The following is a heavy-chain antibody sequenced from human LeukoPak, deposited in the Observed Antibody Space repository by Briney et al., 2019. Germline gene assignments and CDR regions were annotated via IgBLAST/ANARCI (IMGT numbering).Heavy chain of an antibody. CDR2: IYTSGNT. J-gene: IGHJ5*02. CDR3: ARRGTWFDP. Sequence: PSETLSLTCTVSGGSFNSFFWSWIRQPPGKGLEWIGYIYTSGNTYYSPSLKSRATISLDTSKNQFSLKLISVTAADTAVYYCARRGTWFDPWGQGTLVTVSS. CDR1: GGSFNSFF. D-gene: IGHD3-10*01. V-gene: IGHV4-4*09.